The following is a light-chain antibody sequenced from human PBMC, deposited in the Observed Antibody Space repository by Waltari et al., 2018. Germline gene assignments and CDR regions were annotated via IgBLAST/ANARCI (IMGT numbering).Light chain of an antibody. CDR2: SND. CDR3: ASWDDSLNGHWV. V-gene: IGLV1-44*01. CDR1: SSNIGSNS. Sequence: QSVLTQPPSASGTPGQGVTISCSGSSSNIGSNSVSWSQHLPGTAPKLLIYSNDQRPSGVPDRFSGSKSGTSASLAISGLQSEDEAAYYCASWDDSLNGHWVFGGGTKLTVL. J-gene: IGLJ3*02.